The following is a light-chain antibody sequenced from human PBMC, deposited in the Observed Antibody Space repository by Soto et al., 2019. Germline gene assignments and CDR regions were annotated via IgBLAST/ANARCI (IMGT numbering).Light chain of an antibody. V-gene: IGKV1-5*01. CDR3: QQYDRYSYS. CDR2: DAS. J-gene: IGKJ2*01. CDR1: QSISKW. Sequence: DIQMTQSPSTLSASVGDRVTITCRASQSISKWVAWYQQKPGKAPKILISDASSLESGVPSRFSGSGSGTEFTLPFSSLQPDDFATYYCQQYDRYSYSFGQGTKLEIK.